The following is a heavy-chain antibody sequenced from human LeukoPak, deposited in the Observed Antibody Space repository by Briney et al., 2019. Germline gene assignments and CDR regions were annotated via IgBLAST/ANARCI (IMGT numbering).Heavy chain of an antibody. V-gene: IGHV3-21*01. CDR2: ISSSSSYI. CDR1: GFTFSSHS. J-gene: IGHJ3*02. CDR3: ARGPLDSFDI. Sequence: PGGSLRLSCAASGFTFSSHSINWVRQAPGQGLEWVSSISSSSSYIYYADSVKGRFTISRDNAKNSLYLQMNSLRVKDTAVYYCARGPLDSFDIWGQGTMVTVSS.